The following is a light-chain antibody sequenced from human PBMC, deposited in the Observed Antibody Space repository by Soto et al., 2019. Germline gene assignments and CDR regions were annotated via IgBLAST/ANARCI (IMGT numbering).Light chain of an antibody. V-gene: IGKV3-11*01. Sequence: EIVLTQSPATLSLSPGERATLSCRASQFITIYLAWYQQKPGQAPRLLIYDASNRATGIPARFSGSWSGTDFTLTISSLEPEDFAVYYCQQRGDWPMTFGQGTRLEIK. CDR2: DAS. CDR1: QFITIY. J-gene: IGKJ5*01. CDR3: QQRGDWPMT.